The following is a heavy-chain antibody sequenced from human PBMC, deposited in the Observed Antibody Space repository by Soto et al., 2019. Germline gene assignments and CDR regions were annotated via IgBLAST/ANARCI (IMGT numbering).Heavy chain of an antibody. CDR2: ISGSGGST. J-gene: IGHJ6*04. CDR3: AKAVYRDYYYSGMDV. V-gene: IGHV3-23*01. D-gene: IGHD1-26*01. Sequence: PGGSLRLSCAASGFTFSSYAMSWVRQAPVKGLEWVSAISGSGGSTYYADSVKGRFTISRDNSKNTLYLQMNSLRAEDTAVYYCAKAVYRDYYYSGMDVGGKGTTVTVSS. CDR1: GFTFSSYA.